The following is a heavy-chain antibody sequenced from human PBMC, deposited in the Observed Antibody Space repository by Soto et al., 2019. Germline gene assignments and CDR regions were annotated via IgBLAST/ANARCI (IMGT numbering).Heavy chain of an antibody. Sequence: SETLSLTCTVSGDSISSGDYYWSWIRQPPGKGLEWIGCIYYSGNTYYNPSLKRRFSISVDTSKNQFSLQLSSVTVADTAVYYCARLGAQEIDPWGQGTLVTVSS. CDR3: ARLGAQEIDP. D-gene: IGHD3-16*01. CDR1: GDSISSGDYY. V-gene: IGHV4-30-4*01. CDR2: IYYSGNT. J-gene: IGHJ5*02.